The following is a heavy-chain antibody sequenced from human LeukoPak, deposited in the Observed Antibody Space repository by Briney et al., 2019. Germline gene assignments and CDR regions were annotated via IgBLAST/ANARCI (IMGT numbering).Heavy chain of an antibody. V-gene: IGHV3-15*01. CDR2: IKSNTDGGNT. CDR1: GFTFSNAW. J-gene: IGHJ6*02. D-gene: IGHD6-19*01. CDR3: TTDGIAGAGYGMDF. Sequence: GGSLRLSCAASGFTFSNAWMSWVRQAPGKGLEWVGRIKSNTDGGNTEYAATVKGRFTIASADTKNTLHLQMNSLKTKDTADCYCTTDGIAGAGYGMDFWGQGTTVTVSS.